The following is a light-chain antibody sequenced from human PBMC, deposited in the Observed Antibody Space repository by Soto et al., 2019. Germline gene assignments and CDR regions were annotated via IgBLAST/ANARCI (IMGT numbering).Light chain of an antibody. Sequence: EIVLTQSPGTLSLSPGERATLSCRASQSVSSRYSAWYQQKPGQGPRLLISGASTRATGIPDRFSGSGSGTDFTLTISRLEPEDFAVYYCQQYGNSRWTFGQGTKVEIK. CDR1: QSVSSRY. CDR3: QQYGNSRWT. CDR2: GAS. V-gene: IGKV3-20*01. J-gene: IGKJ1*01.